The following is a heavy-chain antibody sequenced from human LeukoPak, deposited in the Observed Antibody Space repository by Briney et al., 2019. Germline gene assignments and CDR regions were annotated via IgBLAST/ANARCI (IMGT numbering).Heavy chain of an antibody. D-gene: IGHD6-13*01. V-gene: IGHV1-46*01. CDR2: INPSGGST. J-gene: IGHJ6*02. CDR3: ARLVTAAGTTSENYYYYGMDV. CDR1: GYTFTTYY. Sequence: ASVKVSCKASGYTFTTYYMHWVRQAPGQGLEWMGIINPSGGSTSYAQKFQGRVTMTRDTSTSTVYMELSSLRSDDTAVYYCARLVTAAGTTSENYYYYGMDVWGQGTTVTVSS.